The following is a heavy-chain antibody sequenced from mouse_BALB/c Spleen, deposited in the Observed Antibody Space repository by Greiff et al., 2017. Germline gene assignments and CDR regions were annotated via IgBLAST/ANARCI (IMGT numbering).Heavy chain of an antibody. CDR2: ISNGGGST. CDR3: ASRIYSSMDY. Sequence: EVQVVESGGGLVQPGGSLKLSCAASGFTFSSYTMSWVRQTPEKRLEWVAYISNGGGSTYYPDTVKGRFTISRDNAKNTLYLQMSSLKSEDTAMYYCASRIYSSMDYWGQGTSVTVSS. J-gene: IGHJ4*01. CDR1: GFTFSSYT. V-gene: IGHV5-12-2*01. D-gene: IGHD2-1*01.